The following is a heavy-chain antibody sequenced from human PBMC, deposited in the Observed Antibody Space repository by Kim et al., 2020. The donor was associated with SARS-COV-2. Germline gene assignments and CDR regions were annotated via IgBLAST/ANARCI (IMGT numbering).Heavy chain of an antibody. Sequence: GGSLRLSCAASGFTFSSYGMHWVRQAPGKGLEWVAVIWYDGSNKYYADSVKGRFTISRDNSKNTLYLQMNSLRAEDTAVYYCARATIAAAGIDYWGQGTLVTVSS. D-gene: IGHD6-13*01. CDR3: ARATIAAAGIDY. J-gene: IGHJ4*02. CDR1: GFTFSSYG. CDR2: IWYDGSNK. V-gene: IGHV3-33*01.